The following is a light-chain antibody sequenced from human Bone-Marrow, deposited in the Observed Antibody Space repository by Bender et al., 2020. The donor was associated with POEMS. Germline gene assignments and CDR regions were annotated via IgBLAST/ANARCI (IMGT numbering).Light chain of an antibody. CDR3: QVWDSNTDHPV. V-gene: IGLV3-21*02. CDR1: NIGSQS. CDR2: DDS. Sequence: SYVLTQPPSVSVAPGQTARITCGGNNIGSQSVHWYRQKAGQAPVLVVYDDSDRPSGIPERFSGSNSGDTATLTITRVEAGDGADYFCQVWDSNTDHPVFGGGTKLTVL. J-gene: IGLJ3*02.